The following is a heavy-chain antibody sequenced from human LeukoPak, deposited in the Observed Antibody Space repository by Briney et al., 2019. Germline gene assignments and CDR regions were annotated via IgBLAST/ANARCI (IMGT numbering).Heavy chain of an antibody. Sequence: GESLKISCQGSEYTFTSSWIGWVRQMPGKGLEWRGSVFPGDSDTRYLPSFEGQVTISADKAINTAYLQWSSLKASDTAMYYCARHRGAKDGSDIWGQGTMVTVAS. CDR3: ARHRGAKDGSDI. J-gene: IGHJ3*02. CDR1: EYTFTSSW. V-gene: IGHV5-51*01. D-gene: IGHD1-26*01. CDR2: VFPGDSDT.